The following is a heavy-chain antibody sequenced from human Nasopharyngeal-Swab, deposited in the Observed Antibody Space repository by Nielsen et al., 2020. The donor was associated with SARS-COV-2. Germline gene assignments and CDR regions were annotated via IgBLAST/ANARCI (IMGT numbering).Heavy chain of an antibody. CDR3: ARDGLDYDFWSAYFMDV. CDR1: GFTFNNYN. D-gene: IGHD3-3*01. V-gene: IGHV3-21*01. J-gene: IGHJ6*02. CDR2: IGSSSSYK. Sequence: GESLKISCAASGFTFNNYNFNWVRQAPGKGLEWVSSIGSSSSYKYYADSVKGRFTISRDNAKNSLYLQMNSLRAEDTAVYYCARDGLDYDFWSAYFMDVWGQGTTVTVSS.